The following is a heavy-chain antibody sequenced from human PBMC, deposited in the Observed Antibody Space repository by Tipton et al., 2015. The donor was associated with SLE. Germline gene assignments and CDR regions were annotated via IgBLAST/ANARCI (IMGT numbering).Heavy chain of an antibody. V-gene: IGHV1-24*01. CDR3: ATHRQWDLNVFDV. D-gene: IGHD1-26*01. J-gene: IGHJ3*01. CDR1: GYTLNELS. Sequence: QSGAEVKKPGASVKVSCKVSGYTLNELSIHWVRQAPGKGLEWMGRFDPEDGEIIHAQNFQGRVIMTEDTSTDTAYMELSSLRSEDTAVYYCATHRQWDLNVFDVWGQGTMVTISS. CDR2: FDPEDGEI.